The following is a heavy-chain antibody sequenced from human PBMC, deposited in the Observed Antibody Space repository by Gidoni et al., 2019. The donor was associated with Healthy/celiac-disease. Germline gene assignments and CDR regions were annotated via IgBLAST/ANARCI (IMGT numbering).Heavy chain of an antibody. J-gene: IGHJ6*02. CDR2: MNPNSGNT. V-gene: IGHV1-8*01. CDR1: GYTFTSYD. D-gene: IGHD2-2*01. Sequence: QVQLVQSGAEVKKPGASVKVSCKASGYTFTSYDITWVRQATGQGLEWMGWMNPNSGNTGDAQKFQGRVTMTRNTYISTAYMELSSLRAEDTAVYYCARGRYCSSTSCYFYYYGMDVWGQGTTVTVSS. CDR3: ARGRYCSSTSCYFYYYGMDV.